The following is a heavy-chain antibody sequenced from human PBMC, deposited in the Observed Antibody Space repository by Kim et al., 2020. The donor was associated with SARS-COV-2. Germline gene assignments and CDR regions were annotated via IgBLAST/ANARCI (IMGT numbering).Heavy chain of an antibody. CDR1: GFTFDDYA. V-gene: IGHV3-43*02. CDR2: SSGDGGST. Sequence: GGSLRLSCAASGFTFDDYAMHWVRQAPGKGLEWVSLSSGDGGSTYYADSVKGRFTISRDNSKNSLYLQMNSLRTEDTALYYCASLRLGELSHQVDAFDIWGQGTMVTVSS. J-gene: IGHJ3*02. D-gene: IGHD3-16*02. CDR3: ASLRLGELSHQVDAFDI.